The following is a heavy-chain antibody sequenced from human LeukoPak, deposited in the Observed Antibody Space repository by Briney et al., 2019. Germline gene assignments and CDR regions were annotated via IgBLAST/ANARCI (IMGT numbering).Heavy chain of an antibody. D-gene: IGHD4-23*01. V-gene: IGHV3-23*01. CDR3: AKDNGGNSGWYFDL. J-gene: IGHJ2*01. CDR2: ISSSGGST. Sequence: GGSLRLSCAASGFTFSSYTTNWVRQAPVKGLEWVSGISSSGGSTYDADSVKGRFTISRDNSKNTLYLQMNSLRAEDTAVYYCAKDNGGNSGWYFDLWGRGTLVTVSS. CDR1: GFTFSSYT.